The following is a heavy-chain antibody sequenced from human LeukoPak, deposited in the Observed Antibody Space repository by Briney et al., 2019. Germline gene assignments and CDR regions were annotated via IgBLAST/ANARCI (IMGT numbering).Heavy chain of an antibody. J-gene: IGHJ3*02. V-gene: IGHV3-7*01. CDR1: GYTLTELS. Sequence: GASVKVSCKVSGYTLTELSMHWVRQAPGKGLEWVANIKQDGSEKYYVDSVKGRFTISRDNAKNSLYLQMNSLRAEDTAVYYCARDVRCSSTSCTDAFDIWGQGTMVTVSS. CDR3: ARDVRCSSTSCTDAFDI. CDR2: IKQDGSEK. D-gene: IGHD2-2*01.